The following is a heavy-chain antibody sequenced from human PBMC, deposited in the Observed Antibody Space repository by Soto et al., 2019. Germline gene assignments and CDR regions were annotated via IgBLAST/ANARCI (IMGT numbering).Heavy chain of an antibody. CDR1: GFTFSSYA. CDR3: HLGIVVVIFALDY. J-gene: IGHJ4*02. D-gene: IGHD3-22*01. CDR2: ISGSGGST. V-gene: IGHV3-23*01. Sequence: GGSLRLSCAASGFTFSSYAMSWVRQAPGKGLEWVSAISGSGGSTYYADSVKGRFTISRDNSKNTLYLQMNSLRAEDTAVYYCHLGIVVVIFALDYWGQGTLVTVSS.